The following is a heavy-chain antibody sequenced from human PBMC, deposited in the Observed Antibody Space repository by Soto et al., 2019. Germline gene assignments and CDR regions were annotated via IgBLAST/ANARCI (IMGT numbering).Heavy chain of an antibody. D-gene: IGHD3-22*01. CDR1: GFTFSSYD. CDR3: ARASYYYDSSGSPAFDY. CDR2: IGTAGDT. Sequence: GGSLRLSCAASGFTFSSYDMHWVRQATGKGLEWVSAIGTAGDTYYPGSVKGRFTISRENAKNSLYLQMNSLRAGDTAVYYCARASYYYDSSGSPAFDYWGQGTLVTAPQ. V-gene: IGHV3-13*01. J-gene: IGHJ4*02.